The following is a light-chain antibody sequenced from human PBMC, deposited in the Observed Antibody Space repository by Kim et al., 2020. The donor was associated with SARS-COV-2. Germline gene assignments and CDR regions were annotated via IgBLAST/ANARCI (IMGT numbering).Light chain of an antibody. J-gene: IGKJ2*01. CDR2: DAS. CDR3: HQYGNTPRT. V-gene: IGKV3-20*01. Sequence: LSPEERATLSCRASQSVKNNYLAWYQQKPGQAPRLLIYDASSRATGIPDRFSGSGSGTDFTLTISRLEPEDFAVYHCHQYGNTPRTFGQGTKLEI. CDR1: QSVKNNY.